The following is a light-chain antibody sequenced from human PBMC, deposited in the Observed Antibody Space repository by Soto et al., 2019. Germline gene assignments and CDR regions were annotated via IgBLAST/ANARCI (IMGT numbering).Light chain of an antibody. V-gene: IGKV1-5*03. CDR2: KDS. J-gene: IGKJ1*01. CDR1: QSLNDW. CDR3: QQYNGYPWT. Sequence: DIQVTQSPSTLSASVGDRVTITCRASQSLNDWLAWYQQKPGKAPKLLIYKDSGLESGDPSRFSGSGSGTEFTLTISSLQTDDFATYYCQQYNGYPWTFGQGPKVEIK.